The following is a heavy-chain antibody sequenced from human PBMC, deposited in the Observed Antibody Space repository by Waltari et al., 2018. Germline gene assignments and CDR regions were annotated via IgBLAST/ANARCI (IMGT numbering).Heavy chain of an antibody. V-gene: IGHV4-59*01. D-gene: IGHD1-26*01. J-gene: IGHJ4*02. Sequence: QVQLQESGPGLVKPSETLSLTCTVSGGSISSYYWSWIRQPPGKGLEWIGYIYYSGSTNYNPSLKSRVTISVDTSKNQFSLKLSAVTAADTAVYYCARDRGGSYPDYWGQGTLVTVSS. CDR1: GGSISSYY. CDR2: IYYSGST. CDR3: ARDRGGSYPDY.